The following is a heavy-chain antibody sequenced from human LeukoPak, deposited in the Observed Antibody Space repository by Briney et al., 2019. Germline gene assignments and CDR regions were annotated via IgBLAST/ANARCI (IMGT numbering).Heavy chain of an antibody. Sequence: SVKVSCKASGYTFTNYGISWVRQAPGQGLEWMGWISAYNGNTNYAQKLQGRVTMTTDTSTSTAYMELRSLRSDDTAVYYCARDKSIAAADDAFDIWGQGTMVTVSS. CDR1: GYTFTNYG. CDR3: ARDKSIAAADDAFDI. J-gene: IGHJ3*02. CDR2: ISAYNGNT. V-gene: IGHV1-18*01. D-gene: IGHD6-13*01.